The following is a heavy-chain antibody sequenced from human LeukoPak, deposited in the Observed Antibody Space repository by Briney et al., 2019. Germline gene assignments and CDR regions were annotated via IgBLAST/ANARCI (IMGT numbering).Heavy chain of an antibody. Sequence: SETLSLTCTVSGDSISNGAYGWNWVRHHPGKGLEWIGLIAYSGSTFYNPSLLSRVDISLDMSKTQFSLKLNCVTAADTAIYYCVRDVTSRRGDDPLDTWGQGIQVIVSS. CDR1: GDSISNGAYG. J-gene: IGHJ5*02. CDR3: VRDVTSRRGDDPLDT. V-gene: IGHV4-31*03. CDR2: IAYSGST. D-gene: IGHD3-3*01.